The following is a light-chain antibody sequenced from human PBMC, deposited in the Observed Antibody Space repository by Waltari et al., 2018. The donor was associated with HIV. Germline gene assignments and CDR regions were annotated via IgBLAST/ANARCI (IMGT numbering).Light chain of an antibody. V-gene: IGLV2-11*01. J-gene: IGLJ2*01. CDR2: DVS. Sequence: QSALTQPRSLSGSPGQSVTISCTGTSSDVGSYNYVSWYQHHPGKAPNLILYDVSKRPSGVPDRFSGSKSGNTASLTISGLQAEDEADYYCCSYAGTYTFVVFGGGTKLTVL. CDR1: SSDVGSYNY. CDR3: CSYAGTYTFVV.